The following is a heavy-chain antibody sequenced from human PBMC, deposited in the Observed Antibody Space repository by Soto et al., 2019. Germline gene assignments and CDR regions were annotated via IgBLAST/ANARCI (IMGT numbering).Heavy chain of an antibody. Sequence: QVQLVQSGAEVKKPGASVKVSCKASGYTFTGYYMHWVRQAPGQGLEWMGWINPNSGGTNYAQKFQGWVTMTRDTSISTAYMELSRLRSDDTAVYYCARAEAIAVAGTYYSYGMDVWGQGTTVTVSS. V-gene: IGHV1-2*04. CDR1: GYTFTGYY. CDR3: ARAEAIAVAGTYYSYGMDV. D-gene: IGHD6-19*01. CDR2: INPNSGGT. J-gene: IGHJ6*02.